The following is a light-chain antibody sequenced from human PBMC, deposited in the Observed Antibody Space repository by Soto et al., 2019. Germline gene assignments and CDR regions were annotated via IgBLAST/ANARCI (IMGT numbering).Light chain of an antibody. J-gene: IGKJ5*01. Sequence: DIQMTQSPSTLSASVGDRVTITCRASQYVSSRLAWYQHKPGKAPKLLIYQASSLESGVPSRFSGSGSGTDFTLTISSLQPEDFATYYCQHADSFPLITFGQGTRLEIK. CDR2: QAS. V-gene: IGKV1-5*03. CDR3: QHADSFPLIT. CDR1: QYVSSR.